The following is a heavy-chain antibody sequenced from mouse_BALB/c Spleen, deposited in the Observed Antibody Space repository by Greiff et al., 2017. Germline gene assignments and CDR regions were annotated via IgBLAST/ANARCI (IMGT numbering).Heavy chain of an antibody. V-gene: IGHV5-6-2*01. CDR2: INSNGGST. CDR1: GFTFSSYY. D-gene: IGHD1-1*01. CDR3: ARHDYYYYFDY. J-gene: IGHJ2*01. Sequence: EVMLVESGGGLVKLGGSLKLSCAASGFTFSSYYMSWVRQTPEKRLELVAAINSNGGSTYYPDTVKGRFTISRDNAKNTLYLQMSSLKSEDTALYYCARHDYYYYFDYWGQGTTLTVSS.